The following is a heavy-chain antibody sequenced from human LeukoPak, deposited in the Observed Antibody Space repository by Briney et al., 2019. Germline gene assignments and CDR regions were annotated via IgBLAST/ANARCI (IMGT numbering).Heavy chain of an antibody. CDR2: ISYDGSNK. Sequence: GRSLRLSCAASGFTFSSYAMHWVRQAPGKGLEWVAVISYDGSNKYYADSVKSRFAISRDNAKNSLYLQMNSLRAEDTAVYSCARGGSYYTAFDIWGQGTMVTVSS. V-gene: IGHV3-30*09. CDR1: GFTFSSYA. D-gene: IGHD1-26*01. CDR3: ARGGSYYTAFDI. J-gene: IGHJ3*02.